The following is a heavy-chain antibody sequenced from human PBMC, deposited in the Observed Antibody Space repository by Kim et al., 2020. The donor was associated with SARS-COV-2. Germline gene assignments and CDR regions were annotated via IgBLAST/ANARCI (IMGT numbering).Heavy chain of an antibody. V-gene: IGHV3-23*01. Sequence: YADSVKGQFTISRDNPKNTLYLHMNSLRAEDTALYYCAKGPSTVVTPADYWGQGTLVTVSS. J-gene: IGHJ4*02. CDR3: AKGPSTVVTPADY. D-gene: IGHD4-17*01.